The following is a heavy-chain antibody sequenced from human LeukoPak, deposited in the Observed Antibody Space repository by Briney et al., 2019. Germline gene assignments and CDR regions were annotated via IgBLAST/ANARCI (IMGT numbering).Heavy chain of an antibody. CDR3: ARLGSSDI. V-gene: IGHV1-2*02. J-gene: IGHJ3*02. CDR2: INPNRGGT. D-gene: IGHD3-16*01. CDR1: GYTFTDYY. Sequence: ASVKVSCKASGYTFTDYYMHWVRQAPGQGLEWMGWINPNRGGTNYAQKFHGRVTMTRDTSISTAYMQLSRLTSDDTAVYYCARLGSSDIWGQGTMVSVSS.